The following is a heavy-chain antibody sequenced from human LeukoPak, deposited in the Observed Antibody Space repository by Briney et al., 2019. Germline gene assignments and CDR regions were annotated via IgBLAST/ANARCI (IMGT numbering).Heavy chain of an antibody. CDR1: GSTFSHYW. V-gene: IGHV3-74*01. J-gene: IGHJ3*02. CDR3: SWDHTGKEDI. D-gene: IGHD1-26*01. Sequence: PGGSLRLSCAASGSTFSHYWMHWVRQALGKGLVWVSRINPDGSKTDYADSVAGRFTISRDNAKNTLYLQMNSLGVDDTAMYCCSWDHTGKEDIWGQGTMVTVSS. CDR2: INPDGSKT.